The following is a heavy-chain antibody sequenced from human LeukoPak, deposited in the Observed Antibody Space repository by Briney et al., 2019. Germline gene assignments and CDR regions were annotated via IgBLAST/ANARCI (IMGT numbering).Heavy chain of an antibody. D-gene: IGHD6-19*01. CDR2: ISSNGGST. J-gene: IGHJ4*02. Sequence: GGSLRLSCAASGFTFSSYAMHWVRQAPGKGLEYVSAISSNGGSTYYANSVKGRFTISRDNSKNTLYLQMGSLRAEDMAVYYCARAGSSGWVSDFDYWGQGTQVTVSS. V-gene: IGHV3-64*01. CDR3: ARAGSSGWVSDFDY. CDR1: GFTFSSYA.